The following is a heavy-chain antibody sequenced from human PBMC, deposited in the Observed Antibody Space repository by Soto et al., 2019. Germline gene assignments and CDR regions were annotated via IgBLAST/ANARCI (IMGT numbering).Heavy chain of an antibody. D-gene: IGHD3-22*01. Sequence: EVQLLESGGGVVQPGGSLRLSCAASGFTFTNYAISWVRQTPDKGLEWVSTITVSGDTTYYPASVKGRFPISRDNSRDTLALQMNSLGVEDTDVYYCAKDFNRDSSGPYYFDYWGQGTLVTVSS. V-gene: IGHV3-23*01. CDR2: ITVSGDTT. J-gene: IGHJ4*02. CDR3: AKDFNRDSSGPYYFDY. CDR1: GFTFTNYA.